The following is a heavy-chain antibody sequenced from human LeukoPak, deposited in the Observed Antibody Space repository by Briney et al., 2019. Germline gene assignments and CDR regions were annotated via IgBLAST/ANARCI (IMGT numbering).Heavy chain of an antibody. CDR2: ISYDGSNT. Sequence: GGSLRLSCAASGFTFSSYGMHWVRQAPGKGLEWVAVISYDGSNTYYADSVQGRFTISRDNSKNTLYLQMNSLRAEDTAVYYCAKDELPYSSGWSPPDYWGQGTLVTVSS. D-gene: IGHD6-19*01. CDR3: AKDELPYSSGWSPPDY. V-gene: IGHV3-30*18. J-gene: IGHJ4*02. CDR1: GFTFSSYG.